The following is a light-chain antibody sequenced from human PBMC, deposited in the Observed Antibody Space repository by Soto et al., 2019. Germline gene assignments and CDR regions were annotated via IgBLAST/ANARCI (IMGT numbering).Light chain of an antibody. CDR1: SSDVGGYKF. Sequence: VLTQPASVSGSPGQSITISCTGTSSDVGGYKFVSWYQQHPGKAPKFIIYDVSIRPSGVSNRYSGSKSGNTASLTISGLQAEDEADYYCSSYTSGSHYVFGTGTKVTVL. CDR3: SSYTSGSHYV. CDR2: DVS. V-gene: IGLV2-14*01. J-gene: IGLJ1*01.